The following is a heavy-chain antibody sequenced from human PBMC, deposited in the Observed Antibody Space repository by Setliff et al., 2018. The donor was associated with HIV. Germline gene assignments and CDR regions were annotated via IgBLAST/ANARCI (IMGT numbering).Heavy chain of an antibody. D-gene: IGHD2-2*01. CDR1: GGSISSSNW. CDR2: IYHSGST. CDR3: ARVRLRVPPSIFDY. Sequence: SETLSLTCAVSGGSISSSNWWSWVRQPPGKGLEWIGEIYHSGSTNYNPSLKSRVTISIDTSKNQFSLNLTSVTAADTAVYYCARVRLRVPPSIFDYWGQGALVTVSS. J-gene: IGHJ4*02. V-gene: IGHV4-4*02.